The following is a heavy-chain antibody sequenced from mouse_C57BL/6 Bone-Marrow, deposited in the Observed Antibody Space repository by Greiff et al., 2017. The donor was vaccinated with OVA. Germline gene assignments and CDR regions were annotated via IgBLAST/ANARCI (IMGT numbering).Heavy chain of an antibody. V-gene: IGHV1-81*01. D-gene: IGHD1-1*01. CDR2: IYPRSGNT. J-gene: IGHJ4*01. CDR1: GYTFTSYG. CDR3: ARQPPTPHYYGSSYRAMDY. Sequence: QVQLKQSGAELARPGASVKLSCKASGYTFTSYGISWVKQRTGQGLEWIGEIYPRSGNTYYNEKFKGKATLTADKSSSTAYMELRSLTSEDSAVYFCARQPPTPHYYGSSYRAMDYWGQGTSVTVSS.